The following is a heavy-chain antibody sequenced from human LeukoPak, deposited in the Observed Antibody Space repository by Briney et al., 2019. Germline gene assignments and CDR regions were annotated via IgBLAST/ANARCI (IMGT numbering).Heavy chain of an antibody. D-gene: IGHD3-10*01. V-gene: IGHV4-4*02. Sequence: PSETLSLTCAVPGGSISSSNWWSWVRQPPGKGLEWIGEIYHSGSTNYNPSLKSRVTISVDKSKNQFSLKLSSVTAADTAVFYCARLRFYGSGTYYDYYFDYWGQGTLVTVSS. CDR3: ARLRFYGSGTYYDYYFDY. CDR1: GGSISSSNW. CDR2: IYHSGST. J-gene: IGHJ4*02.